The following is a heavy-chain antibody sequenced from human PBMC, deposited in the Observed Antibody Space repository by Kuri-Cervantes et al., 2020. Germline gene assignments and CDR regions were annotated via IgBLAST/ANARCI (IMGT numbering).Heavy chain of an antibody. D-gene: IGHD2-15*01. CDR2: ISSSSSYI. CDR1: GFTFSSYS. V-gene: IGHV3-21*01. J-gene: IGHJ1*01. Sequence: GESLKISCAASGFTFSSYSMNWVRQAPGKGLEWVSSISSSSSYIYYADSVKGRFTITRDNAKNSLYLQMNSLRAEDTAVYYCALRPMVGAGYFQHWGQGTLVTVSS. CDR3: ALRPMVGAGYFQH.